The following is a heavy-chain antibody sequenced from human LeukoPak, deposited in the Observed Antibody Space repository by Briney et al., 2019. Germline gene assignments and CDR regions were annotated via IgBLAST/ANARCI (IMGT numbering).Heavy chain of an antibody. J-gene: IGHJ1*01. D-gene: IGHD3-22*01. CDR2: TSWNSGRI. CDR1: GLTFEDSA. CDR3: AKDMGLGYDSGGSDLVAEYFQH. V-gene: IGHV3-9*01. Sequence: PGRSLRLSCAASGLTFEDSAMLWARQAPGKGLKWVSDTSWNSGRIGYADSVEGRYSISRDKARNSLYLQMNSLRAEVTAMYYCAKDMGLGYDSGGSDLVAEYFQHWGQGTLVTVSS.